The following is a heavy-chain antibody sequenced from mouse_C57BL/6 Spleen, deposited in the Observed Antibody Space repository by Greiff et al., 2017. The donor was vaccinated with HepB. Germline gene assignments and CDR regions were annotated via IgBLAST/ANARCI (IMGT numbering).Heavy chain of an antibody. Sequence: EVKLMESGPGLVKPSQSLSLTCSVTGYSITSGYYWNWIRQFPGNKLEWMGYISYDGSNNYNPSLKNRISITRDTSKNQFFLKLNSVTTEDTATYYCARAQDQWYFDVWGTGTTVTVSS. J-gene: IGHJ1*03. CDR2: ISYDGSN. V-gene: IGHV3-6*01. CDR1: GYSITSGYY. CDR3: ARAQDQWYFDV.